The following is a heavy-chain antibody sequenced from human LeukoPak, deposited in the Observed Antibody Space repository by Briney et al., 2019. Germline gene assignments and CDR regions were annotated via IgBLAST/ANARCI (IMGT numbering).Heavy chain of an antibody. J-gene: IGHJ6*02. Sequence: GGSLRLSCAASGFTFSSYWMSWVRQAPGKGLEWVANIKQDGGEKYYVESAKGRFTISRDNAKNSMYLQMNSLRGEDTAVYYCARGEFAWIQGSYGMNVWGRGTTVTVS. CDR1: GFTFSSYW. CDR2: IKQDGGEK. V-gene: IGHV3-7*01. CDR3: ARGEFAWIQGSYGMNV. D-gene: IGHD5-18*01.